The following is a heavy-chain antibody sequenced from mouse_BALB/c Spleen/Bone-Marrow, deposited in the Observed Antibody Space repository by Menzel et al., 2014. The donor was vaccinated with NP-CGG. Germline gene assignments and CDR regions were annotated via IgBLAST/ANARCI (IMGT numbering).Heavy chain of an antibody. CDR3: ARDWDEYYFDY. V-gene: IGHV1-66*01. CDR2: IFPGSDNT. Sequence: QVQLQQSGPELVKPGASVKMPCKASGYSFTSYYIHWVKQRPGQGLEWIGWIFPGSDNTKYNEKFKGKATLTADTSSSTAYMHLSSLTSEDSAVYFCARDWDEYYFDYWGQGTTLTVSS. D-gene: IGHD4-1*01. CDR1: GYSFTSYY. J-gene: IGHJ2*01.